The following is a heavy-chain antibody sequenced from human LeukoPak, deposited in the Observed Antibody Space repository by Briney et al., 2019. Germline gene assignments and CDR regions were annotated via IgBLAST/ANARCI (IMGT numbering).Heavy chain of an antibody. J-gene: IGHJ4*02. CDR3: ARRKSSSWSPRAAYFDY. Sequence: SETLSLTCNVSGDSISSSNYYWGWLRQTPGKGLEGIGSIFYSGSTYYTPSLKSRVTMALDMSKNHFSLRLTSVTAADTAVYYCARRKSSSWSPRAAYFDYWGQGTLVTVSS. CDR1: GDSISSSNYY. D-gene: IGHD6-13*01. CDR2: IFYSGST. V-gene: IGHV4-39*07.